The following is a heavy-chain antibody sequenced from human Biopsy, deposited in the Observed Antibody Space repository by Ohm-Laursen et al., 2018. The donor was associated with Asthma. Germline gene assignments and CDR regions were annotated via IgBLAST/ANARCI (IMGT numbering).Heavy chain of an antibody. Sequence: LSLTCAASGVNVTNNSMTWVRQAPGKGLEWVSIMYAGGSRFYADRVKGRFTISRDNSKNTLYLQMDSLRPEDTALYYCARAGDTNDYGPAFDIWGLGTMVTVSS. CDR2: MYAGGSR. CDR1: GVNVTNNS. V-gene: IGHV3-53*01. CDR3: ARAGDTNDYGPAFDI. D-gene: IGHD4-17*01. J-gene: IGHJ3*02.